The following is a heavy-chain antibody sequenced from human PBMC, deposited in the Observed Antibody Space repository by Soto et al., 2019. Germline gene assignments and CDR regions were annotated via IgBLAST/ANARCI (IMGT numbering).Heavy chain of an antibody. V-gene: IGHV1-2*04. CDR3: ARGQLELLSVVCFNY. J-gene: IGHJ4*02. Sequence: QVQLVQSGDEVKKPGASVKVSCKASGYTFTGYYMHWVRQAPGQGLEWMGWINPNSGGTNYAQKFHGWVTMTRDTSISTAYMELRRLRSYDTAVYYCARGQLELLSVVCFNYWGQGTLVTRSS. D-gene: IGHD1-7*01. CDR2: INPNSGGT. CDR1: GYTFTGYY.